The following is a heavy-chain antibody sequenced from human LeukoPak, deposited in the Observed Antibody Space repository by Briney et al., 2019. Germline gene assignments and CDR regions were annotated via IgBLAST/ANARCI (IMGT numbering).Heavy chain of an antibody. D-gene: IGHD3-22*01. CDR3: ARDRGYYDNSGFHYFDY. V-gene: IGHV3-11*01. CDR1: GFTFSDYY. CDR2: ISSSGSTI. J-gene: IGHJ4*02. Sequence: PGGSLRLSCAASGFTFSDYYMSWIRQAPGKGLEWLSYISSSGSTICYADSVKGRFTISRDNAKNSLYLQMNSLRAEDTAVYYCARDRGYYDNSGFHYFDYWGQGTLVTVSS.